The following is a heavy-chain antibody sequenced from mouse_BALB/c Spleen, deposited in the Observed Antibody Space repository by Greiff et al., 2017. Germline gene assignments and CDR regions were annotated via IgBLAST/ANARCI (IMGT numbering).Heavy chain of an antibody. CDR1: GYTFTSYY. CDR2: INPSNGGT. V-gene: IGHV1S81*02. J-gene: IGHJ2*01. CDR3: TRGYYGYFDY. Sequence: QVQLQQSGAELVKPGASVKLSCKASGYTFTSYYMYWVKQRPGQGLEWIGEINPSNGGTNFNEKFKSKATLTVDKSSSTAYMQLSSLTSEDSAVYYCTRGYYGYFDYWGQGTTLTVSS. D-gene: IGHD1-1*01.